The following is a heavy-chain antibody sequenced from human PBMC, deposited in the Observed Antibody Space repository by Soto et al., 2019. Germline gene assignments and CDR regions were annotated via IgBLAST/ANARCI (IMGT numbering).Heavy chain of an antibody. D-gene: IGHD3-10*01. CDR3: ARAIGSPSGSYYIAYYYYYMDV. CDR2: IYSGGST. Sequence: GGSLRLSCAASGFTVSSNYMSWVRQAPGKGLEWVSVIYSGGSTYYADSVKGRFTISRDNSKNTLYLQMNSLRAEDTAVYYCARAIGSPSGSYYIAYYYYYMDVWGKGTTVTVSS. CDR1: GFTVSSNY. V-gene: IGHV3-66*01. J-gene: IGHJ6*03.